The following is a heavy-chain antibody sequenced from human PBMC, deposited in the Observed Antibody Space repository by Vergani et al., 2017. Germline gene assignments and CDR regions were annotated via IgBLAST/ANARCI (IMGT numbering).Heavy chain of an antibody. CDR1: GYTFTSYY. D-gene: IGHD2-15*01. CDR3: ARDGCSGGSXYSFYYYYYYGMDV. Sequence: QVQLVQSGAEVKKPGASVKVSCKASGYTFTSYYMHWVRQAPGQGLEWMGIINPSGGSTSYAQKFQGRVTMTRDTSTSTVYMELSSLRSEDTAVYYCARDGCSGGSXYSFYYYYYYGMDVWGQGTTVTVSS. V-gene: IGHV1-46*03. CDR2: INPSGGST. J-gene: IGHJ6*02.